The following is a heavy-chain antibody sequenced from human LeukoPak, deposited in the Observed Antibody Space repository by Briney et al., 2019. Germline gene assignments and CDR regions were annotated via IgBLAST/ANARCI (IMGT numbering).Heavy chain of an antibody. J-gene: IGHJ4*02. Sequence: GASVTVSXXXXXYTLXXXXXXXXXQAPGQGLXXXXXFNPEXXXPIYXRXFQXXXTVTEDTSTDTAYMELSSLRAEETAMYYCATEIVGYGDVHYFDSWGQGTLVTVSS. CDR2: FNPEXXXP. D-gene: IGHD4-17*01. CDR3: ATEIVGYGDVHYFDS. CDR1: XYTLXXXX. V-gene: IGHV1-24*01.